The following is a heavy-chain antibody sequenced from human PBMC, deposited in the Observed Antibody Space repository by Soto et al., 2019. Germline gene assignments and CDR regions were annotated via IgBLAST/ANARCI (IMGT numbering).Heavy chain of an antibody. CDR3: ARGREYSSGWYIDYYYYYGMDV. D-gene: IGHD6-19*01. J-gene: IGHJ6*02. CDR2: INHSGST. Sequence: PSETLSLTCAVYGGSFSGYYWSWIRQPPGKGLEWIGEINHSGSTNYNPSLKSRVTISVDTSKNQFSLKLSSVTAADTVVYYCARGREYSSGWYIDYYYYYGMDVWGQGTTVTVSS. V-gene: IGHV4-34*01. CDR1: GGSFSGYY.